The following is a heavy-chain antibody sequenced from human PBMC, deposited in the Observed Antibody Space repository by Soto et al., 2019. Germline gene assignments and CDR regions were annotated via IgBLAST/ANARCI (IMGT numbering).Heavy chain of an antibody. CDR3: ARQRTTVVTQAYFDH. Sequence: SSETLSLTCTVSGGSITSSSYYWGWIRQPPGKGLEWIGGIYYSGRSYYNPSLKSRVTMSVDTSKNQFSLTLNSVTAADAAVYYCARQRTTVVTQAYFDHWGQGTLVTV. D-gene: IGHD4-17*01. J-gene: IGHJ4*02. V-gene: IGHV4-39*01. CDR1: GGSITSSSYY. CDR2: IYYSGRS.